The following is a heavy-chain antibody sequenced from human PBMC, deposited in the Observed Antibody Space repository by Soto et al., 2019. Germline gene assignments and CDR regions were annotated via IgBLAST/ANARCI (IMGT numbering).Heavy chain of an antibody. CDR3: ARDLYYYDSSGYSWSFDY. CDR2: ISYDGSNK. CDR1: GFNLSSYS. J-gene: IGHJ4*02. Sequence: PGGALRLSRAAPGFNLSSYSIHWGRQAPGKGLEWVAVISYDGSNKYYADSVKGRFTISRDNSKNTLYLQMNSLRAEDTAVYYCARDLYYYDSSGYSWSFDYWGQGTLVTVSS. V-gene: IGHV3-30-3*01. D-gene: IGHD3-22*01.